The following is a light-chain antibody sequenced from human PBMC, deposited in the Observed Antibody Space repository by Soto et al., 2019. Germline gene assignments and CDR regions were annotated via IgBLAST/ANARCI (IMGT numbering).Light chain of an antibody. Sequence: EIVLTQSPGTLSLSPGEEATLSCRASQSVSSYYLAWDQQKPGQPPRLLIHGASRRATGIPDRFSGSGSGTDCTLIISRLEPEDFAVYYWQQAGSSLSITFGQGTRLEIK. J-gene: IGKJ5*01. CDR1: QSVSSYY. CDR2: GAS. V-gene: IGKV3-20*01. CDR3: QQAGSSLSIT.